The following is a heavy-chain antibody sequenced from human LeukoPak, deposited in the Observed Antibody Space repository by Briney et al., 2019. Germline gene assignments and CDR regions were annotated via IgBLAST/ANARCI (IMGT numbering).Heavy chain of an antibody. V-gene: IGHV1-8*01. Sequence: ASVKVSCKASGYTFTSYDINWVRQATGQGLEWMGWMNLNSGNTGYAQKFQGRVTITADKSTSTAYMELSSLRSEDTAVYYCARGGAMARFTDWGQGTLVTVSS. CDR2: MNLNSGNT. CDR1: GYTFTSYD. CDR3: ARGGAMARFTD. D-gene: IGHD5-24*01. J-gene: IGHJ4*02.